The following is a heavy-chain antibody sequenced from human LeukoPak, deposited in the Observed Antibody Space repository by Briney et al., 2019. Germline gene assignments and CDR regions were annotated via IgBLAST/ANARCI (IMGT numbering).Heavy chain of an antibody. Sequence: GSLRLSCAASGFTFSSYSMNWVRQAPGKGLEWVSSISSSSSYIYYADSVKGRFTISRDNAKNSLYLQMNSLRAEDTAVYYCARDGPLTGDKDYWGQGTLVTVSS. CDR3: ARDGPLTGDKDY. V-gene: IGHV3-21*01. J-gene: IGHJ4*02. CDR2: ISSSSSYI. CDR1: GFTFSSYS. D-gene: IGHD7-27*01.